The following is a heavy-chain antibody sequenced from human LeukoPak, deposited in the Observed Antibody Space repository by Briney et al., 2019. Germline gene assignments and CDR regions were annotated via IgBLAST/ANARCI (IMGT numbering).Heavy chain of an antibody. D-gene: IGHD4-17*01. CDR3: ARDSFYGDFDAFDI. CDR1: GFTFSDYY. CDR2: ISSSGSTI. Sequence: GGSLRLSCAASGFTFSDYYMSWIRQAPGKGLEWVSYISSSGSTIYYADSVKGRFTISRDNAKNSLYLQMNSLRAEDTAVYYCARDSFYGDFDAFDIWGQGTMVTVSS. V-gene: IGHV3-11*04. J-gene: IGHJ3*02.